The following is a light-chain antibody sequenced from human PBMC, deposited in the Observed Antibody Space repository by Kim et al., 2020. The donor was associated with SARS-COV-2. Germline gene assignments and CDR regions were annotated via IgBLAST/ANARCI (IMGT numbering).Light chain of an antibody. CDR2: SAS. CDR3: QQCDHWPLT. CDR1: QGVSSN. V-gene: IGKV3-15*01. Sequence: VSPGERATLSCRASQGVSSNLAWYQQTPGQAPRLLIYSASTRATGIPARFSGSGSGTEFTLTISSLQSEDFAVYYCQQCDHWPLTFGGGTKVDIK. J-gene: IGKJ4*01.